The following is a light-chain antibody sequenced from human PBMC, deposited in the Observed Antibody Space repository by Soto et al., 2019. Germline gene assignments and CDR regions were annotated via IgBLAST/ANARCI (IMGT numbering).Light chain of an antibody. CDR2: GAS. J-gene: IGKJ1*01. Sequence: EVVLTQSPATLSLSPGERAILSCRASENVRTFVDWYQQKPGQAPRLLIYGASNRATGIPARFSGSGSGTDFTLTNSDLEPEDFAVYYCQQHSHWPPWTFGQGTRVEIQ. V-gene: IGKV3-11*01. CDR3: QQHSHWPPWT. CDR1: ENVRTF.